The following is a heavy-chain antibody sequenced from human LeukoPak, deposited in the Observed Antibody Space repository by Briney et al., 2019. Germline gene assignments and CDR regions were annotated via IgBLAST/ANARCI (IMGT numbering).Heavy chain of an antibody. D-gene: IGHD6-19*01. Sequence: GGSLRLSCAVSGFNFSDHFLDWVRQAPGKGLEWVGRSRNKAKSYTTEYAASVKGRFTISRDDSKNSLYLQMNSLETEDTAVYYCVRVGSVSGSDYLDYWGQGTLVTVSS. CDR2: SRNKAKSYTT. V-gene: IGHV3-72*01. CDR3: VRVGSVSGSDYLDY. CDR1: GFNFSDHF. J-gene: IGHJ4*02.